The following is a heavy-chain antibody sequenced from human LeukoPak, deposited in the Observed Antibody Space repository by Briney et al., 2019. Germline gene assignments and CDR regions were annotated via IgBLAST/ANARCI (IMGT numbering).Heavy chain of an antibody. D-gene: IGHD3-10*01. CDR2: INHSGST. Sequence: SETLSLTCAVYGGSFSGYYWSWIRQPPGKGLEWIGEINHSGSTHYNPSLKSRVTISVDTSKNQFSLKLSSVTAADTAVYYCARMPINYYGSGSLPWGQGTLVTVSS. CDR1: GGSFSGYY. J-gene: IGHJ5*02. CDR3: ARMPINYYGSGSLP. V-gene: IGHV4-34*01.